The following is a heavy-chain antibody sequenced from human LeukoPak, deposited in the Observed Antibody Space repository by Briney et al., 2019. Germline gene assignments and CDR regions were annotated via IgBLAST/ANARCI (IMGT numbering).Heavy chain of an antibody. Sequence: PSQTLSLTCTVSGGSISSGGYYWSWIRQPPGKGLEWIGSLSYSGSTYYNPSLRSRVSTSVDTSKNQFSLTLSSVTAADTAVYYCARPLNFGSGSPPGYWGQGILVTVSS. J-gene: IGHJ4*02. CDR2: LSYSGST. CDR3: ARPLNFGSGSPPGY. D-gene: IGHD3-10*01. CDR1: GGSISSGGYY. V-gene: IGHV4-30-2*03.